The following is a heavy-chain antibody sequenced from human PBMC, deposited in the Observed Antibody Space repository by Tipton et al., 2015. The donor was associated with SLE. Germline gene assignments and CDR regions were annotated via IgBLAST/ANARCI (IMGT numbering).Heavy chain of an antibody. CDR1: GFTFSSYW. CDR2: IKQDGSEK. Sequence: GSLRLSCAASGFTFSSYWMSWVRQAPGKGLEWVANIKQDGSEKYYVDSVKGRFTISRDNTKNSLYLQMNSLRAEDTAVYYCARDQHSSSWFPFDLWGRGTLVTVSS. D-gene: IGHD6-13*01. CDR3: ARDQHSSSWFPFDL. J-gene: IGHJ2*01. V-gene: IGHV3-7*01.